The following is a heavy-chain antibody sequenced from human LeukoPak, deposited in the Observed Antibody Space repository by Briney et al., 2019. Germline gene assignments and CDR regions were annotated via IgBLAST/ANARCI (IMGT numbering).Heavy chain of an antibody. Sequence: PSETLSLTCAVSGGSISSSNWWSWVRQPPGKGLEWIGEIYHSGSTNYNPSLKSRVTISVDKSKNQFSLQLNSVTPEDTAVYYCARDLAGATSFDYWGQGTLVTVSS. V-gene: IGHV4-4*02. J-gene: IGHJ4*02. D-gene: IGHD1-26*01. CDR1: GGSISSSNW. CDR2: IYHSGST. CDR3: ARDLAGATSFDY.